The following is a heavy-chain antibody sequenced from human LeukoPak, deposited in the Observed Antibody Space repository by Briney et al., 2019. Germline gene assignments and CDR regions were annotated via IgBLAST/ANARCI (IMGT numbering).Heavy chain of an antibody. CDR3: ARATYYDTLTGYFKGLDY. Sequence: PSETLSLTCTVSGSSISNYYWTWIRQPAGKGLEWIGRIYTSGGTNYNPSLKTRVTMSVDTSKNQVSLNLRSVTAADTAVYYCARATYYDTLTGYFKGLDYWGQGTLVTVSS. D-gene: IGHD3-9*01. V-gene: IGHV4-4*07. CDR1: GSSISNYY. J-gene: IGHJ4*02. CDR2: IYTSGGT.